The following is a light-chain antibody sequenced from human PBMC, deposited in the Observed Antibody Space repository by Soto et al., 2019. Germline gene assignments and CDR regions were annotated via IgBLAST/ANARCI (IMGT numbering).Light chain of an antibody. V-gene: IGLV2-14*01. CDR2: EVS. J-gene: IGLJ3*02. CDR3: RSYTSGWV. CDR1: SSDVGGYKY. Sequence: QSALTQPASVSGSPGQSITISCTGTSSDVGGYKYVSWYQQHPGKAPKLMIYEVSNRPSGVSNRFSGSKSGNTASLTISGLRAGGEADYYRRSYTSGWVFGGGT.